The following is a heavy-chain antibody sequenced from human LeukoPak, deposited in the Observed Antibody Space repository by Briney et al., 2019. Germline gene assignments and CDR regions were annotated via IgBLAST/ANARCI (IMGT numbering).Heavy chain of an antibody. CDR3: VRDLGYYDSSGYPTHLDY. CDR1: GYTFTSYF. D-gene: IGHD3-22*01. J-gene: IGHJ4*02. Sequence: ASVTVSCKASGYTFTSYFIHWVRQAPGQGLEWMGIINPGSGSTSYTQKFRDRVTMTRDKSTSTVNMELSSLRSEDTAVYYCVRDLGYYDSSGYPTHLDYWGQGTLATVSS. V-gene: IGHV1-46*01. CDR2: INPGSGST.